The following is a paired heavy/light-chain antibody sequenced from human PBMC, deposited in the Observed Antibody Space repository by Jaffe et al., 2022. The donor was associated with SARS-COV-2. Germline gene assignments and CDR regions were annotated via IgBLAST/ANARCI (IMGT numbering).Heavy chain of an antibody. CDR3: ASGAGTYSPDN. J-gene: IGHJ4*02. CDR2: IDPKSGDT. Sequence: QVQLVQSGAEVKKPGASVKVSCKASGYTFTGYYLHWVRQAPGQGLEWMGWIDPKSGDTNYLQKFQGRVTMTRDTSISTAYMDLNRLRSDDTAVYYCASGAGTYSPDNWGQGTLVTVSS. D-gene: IGHD3-10*01. CDR1: GYTFTGYY. V-gene: IGHV1-2*02.
Light chain of an antibody. V-gene: IGLV2-11*01. CDR2: DVN. CDR1: SSDVGGYNY. CDR3: CSYAGSYPRVV. Sequence: QSALTQPRSVSGSPGQSVTISCTGTSSDVGGYNYVSWYQQHPGKAPKVMIYDVNKRPSGVPDRFSGSKSGNTASLTISGLQAEDEADYYCCSYAGSYPRVVYGGGTKLTVL. J-gene: IGLJ2*01.